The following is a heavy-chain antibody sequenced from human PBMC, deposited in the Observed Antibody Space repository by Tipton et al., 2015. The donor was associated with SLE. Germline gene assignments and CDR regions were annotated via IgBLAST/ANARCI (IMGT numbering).Heavy chain of an antibody. D-gene: IGHD6-19*01. Sequence: SLRLSCAASGFTFSSYSMNWVRQAPGKGLEWVSSISSSSSYIYYADSVKGRFTISRDNAKNSLYLQMNSLKTEDTAVYYCTTEGRLAVADIWGQGTMVTVSS. J-gene: IGHJ3*02. V-gene: IGHV3-21*03. CDR3: TTEGRLAVADI. CDR1: GFTFSSYS. CDR2: ISSSSSYI.